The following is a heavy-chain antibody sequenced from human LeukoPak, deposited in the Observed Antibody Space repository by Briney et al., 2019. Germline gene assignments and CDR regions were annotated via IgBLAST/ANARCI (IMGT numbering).Heavy chain of an antibody. D-gene: IGHD1-26*01. Sequence: GGSLRLSCAASGFTFSDYYMSWIRQAPGKGLEWVSYISSSGSTIYYADSVKGRFTISRDNAKNSLYLQMNSLRAEDTAVYYCARDQSESYYYFDYWGQGTLVTVSS. CDR3: ARDQSESYYYFDY. CDR2: ISSSGSTI. V-gene: IGHV3-11*04. CDR1: GFTFSDYY. J-gene: IGHJ4*02.